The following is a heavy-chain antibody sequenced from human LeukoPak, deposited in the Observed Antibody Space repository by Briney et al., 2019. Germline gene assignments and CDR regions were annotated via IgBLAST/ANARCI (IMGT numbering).Heavy chain of an antibody. CDR3: ARSRGYSGYDLFY. CDR1: GGSFSGYY. D-gene: IGHD5-12*01. Sequence: SETLSPTCAVYGGSFSGYYWSWIRQLPGKGLEWIGEINHSGSTNYNPSLTSRVTISGDTSKNQFSLQLSSVTAADTAVYYCARSRGYSGYDLFYWGQGTLVTVSS. J-gene: IGHJ4*02. CDR2: INHSGST. V-gene: IGHV4-34*01.